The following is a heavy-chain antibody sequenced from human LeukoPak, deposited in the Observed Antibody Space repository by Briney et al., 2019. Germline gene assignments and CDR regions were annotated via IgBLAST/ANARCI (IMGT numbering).Heavy chain of an antibody. J-gene: IGHJ4*02. V-gene: IGHV4-38-2*01. Sequence: PSETLSLTCVVSGYSTSSGYYWGWIRQPPGKGLGWIGSIYHRGRTYYNPSLKSRVTISVDTSKNQISLKLSSVTAADTAVYFCAGWFGELLSLFTYWGQGTLVTVSS. CDR3: AGWFGELLSLFTY. CDR1: GYSTSSGYY. CDR2: IYHRGRT. D-gene: IGHD3-10*01.